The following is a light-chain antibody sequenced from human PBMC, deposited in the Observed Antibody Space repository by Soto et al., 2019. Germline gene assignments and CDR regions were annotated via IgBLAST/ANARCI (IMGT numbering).Light chain of an antibody. CDR3: HQYATSRT. J-gene: IGKJ1*01. V-gene: IGKV3-20*01. CDR2: GAS. CDR1: QSLSSSD. Sequence: EIVLTQSPGTLSLSPGDRATLSCRASQSLSSSDLAWYQQRRGQAPRLLIYGASRRAPGIPDRFSGSGSGTDFTLTIARLEPEDFAVYYCHQYATSRTFGQGTKVDSK.